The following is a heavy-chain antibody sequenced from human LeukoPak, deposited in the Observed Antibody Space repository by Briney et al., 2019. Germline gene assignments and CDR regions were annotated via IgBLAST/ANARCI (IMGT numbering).Heavy chain of an antibody. V-gene: IGHV3-30-3*01. CDR2: ISYDGINK. D-gene: IGHD6-19*01. Sequence: GGSLSLSCAASGSTLSHYSTHWVRQVPGRGLEWVAVISYDGINKYYADSVKGRFTISRDNSKNTLYLQMNSLRAEDTAVYYCARENGYSSGPFDYWGQGTLVTVSS. J-gene: IGHJ4*02. CDR3: ARENGYSSGPFDY. CDR1: GSTLSHYS.